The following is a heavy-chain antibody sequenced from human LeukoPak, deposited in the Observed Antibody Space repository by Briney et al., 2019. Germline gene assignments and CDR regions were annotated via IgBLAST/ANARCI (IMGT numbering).Heavy chain of an antibody. Sequence: GGSLRLACAASGFTFGDHWISSGRQAPGKGLEWVANIKLDGSDTYYLDSVERRFTVSSDNAKNSRYLQMHSLRVGDRSVYYCARLYSYGLHDYFDIWGHGTMVTVSS. CDR1: GFTFGDHW. J-gene: IGHJ3*02. D-gene: IGHD5-18*01. CDR2: IKLDGSDT. V-gene: IGHV3-7*01. CDR3: ARLYSYGLHDYFDI.